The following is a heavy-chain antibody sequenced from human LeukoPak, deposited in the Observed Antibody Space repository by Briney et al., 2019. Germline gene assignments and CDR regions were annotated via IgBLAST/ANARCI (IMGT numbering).Heavy chain of an antibody. CDR2: ISGSGGST. CDR3: ARRSAYYDFWSGYYEFDY. D-gene: IGHD3-3*01. CDR1: GFTFSSYA. Sequence: PGGSLRLSCAASGFTFSSYAMSWVRQAPGKGLEWVSAISGSGGSTYCADSVKGRFTISRDNSKNTLYLQMNSLRAEDTAVYYCARRSAYYDFWSGYYEFDYWGQGTLVTVSS. V-gene: IGHV3-23*01. J-gene: IGHJ4*02.